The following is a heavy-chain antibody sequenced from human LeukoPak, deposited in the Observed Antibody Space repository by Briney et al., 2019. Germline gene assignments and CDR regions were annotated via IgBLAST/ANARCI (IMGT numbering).Heavy chain of an antibody. CDR2: ISSSSSYI. Sequence: GGSLRLSCAASGFTFSSYSMNWVRQARGKGLEWVSSISSSSSYIYYADSVKGRFTISRDNAKNSLYLQMNSLRAEDTAVYYCAKLLHYDSSGYFETDAFDIWGQGTMVTVSS. CDR1: GFTFSSYS. CDR3: AKLLHYDSSGYFETDAFDI. V-gene: IGHV3-21*04. D-gene: IGHD3-22*01. J-gene: IGHJ3*02.